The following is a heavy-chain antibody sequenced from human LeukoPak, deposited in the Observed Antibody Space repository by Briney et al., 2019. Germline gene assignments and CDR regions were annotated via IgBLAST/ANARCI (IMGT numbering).Heavy chain of an antibody. CDR2: IKPGSGGT. D-gene: IGHD4-23*01. Sequence: ASVTVSCKASGYTFSDHYMHWVRQAPGQGLGWMGWIKPGSGGTNYAQKFKGRVTMTRDMSISTAYMELSSLRSDDTAVYYCARDLGGNSFDYWGQGTLVTVSS. V-gene: IGHV1-2*02. J-gene: IGHJ4*02. CDR3: ARDLGGNSFDY. CDR1: GYTFSDHY.